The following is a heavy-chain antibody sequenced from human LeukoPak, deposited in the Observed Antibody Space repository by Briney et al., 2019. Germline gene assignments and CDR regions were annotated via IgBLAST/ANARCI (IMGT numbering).Heavy chain of an antibody. D-gene: IGHD3-3*01. J-gene: IGHJ6*04. CDR3: ARGNTYSDFWSGRAGSYLDA. Sequence: SETLSLTCAVYGGSFRGYFWTWIRQSPGKGLEWIGEINNSGDANYNPSLKSRVTISEDSSKSQFSLRLTSVTAADTAACYCARGNTYSDFWSGRAGSYLDAWGKGTTVRVSS. CDR2: INNSGDA. CDR1: GGSFRGYF. V-gene: IGHV4-34*01.